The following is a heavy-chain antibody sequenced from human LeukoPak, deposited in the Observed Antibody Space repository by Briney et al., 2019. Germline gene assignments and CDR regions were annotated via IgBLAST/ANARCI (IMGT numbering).Heavy chain of an antibody. D-gene: IGHD3-10*01. J-gene: IGHJ3*02. V-gene: IGHV3-33*01. Sequence: PGVSLRLSCAASGFTFSDYGMHWVRQAPGKGLEWVAVIWYDGSNKYYADSVKGRFTVSRDNSKNTLDLQMSSLRAEDTAVYYCAREQYGSDDALDIWGQGTLVTVSS. CDR1: GFTFSDYG. CDR3: AREQYGSDDALDI. CDR2: IWYDGSNK.